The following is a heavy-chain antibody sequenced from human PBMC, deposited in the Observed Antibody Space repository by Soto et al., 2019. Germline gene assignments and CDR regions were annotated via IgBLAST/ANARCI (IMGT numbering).Heavy chain of an antibody. V-gene: IGHV3-9*01. D-gene: IGHD6-6*01. Sequence: VQLVESGGGLVQPGRSLRLSCAASGLTVDDYAMHWVRQAPGKGLEWVSGISWNSGSIGYADSVKGRFTISRDNAKNCLYLQMNSLRAEDTASYYCAKGRADRGCGFDYWGQGTLVTVSS. CDR2: ISWNSGSI. J-gene: IGHJ4*02. CDR3: AKGRADRGCGFDY. CDR1: GLTVDDYA.